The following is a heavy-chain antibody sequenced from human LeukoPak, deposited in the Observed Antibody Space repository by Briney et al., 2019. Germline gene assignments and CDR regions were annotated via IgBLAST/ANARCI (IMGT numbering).Heavy chain of an antibody. V-gene: IGHV4-59*01. J-gene: IGHJ3*02. CDR3: ASGGSIVGATPHDAFDI. CDR2: IYYSGRT. Sequence: PSETLSLTCTVSAAPITSYYWSWIRQPPGKGLEWIGYIYYSGRTNYNPSLESRVAISVDTSKNQVSLRLSSVTAADTAVYYCASGGSIVGATPHDAFDIWGQGTVVTVS. CDR1: AAPITSYY. D-gene: IGHD1-26*01.